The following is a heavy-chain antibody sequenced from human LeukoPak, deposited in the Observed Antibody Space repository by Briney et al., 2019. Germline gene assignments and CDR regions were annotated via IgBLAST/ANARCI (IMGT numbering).Heavy chain of an antibody. Sequence: PGGSLRLSCAASGFTFSTYSMNWVRQAPGKGLEWVSSVSRSSSYIYYAGSVKGRFTISRDNANNLLYLQMNSLRAEDTAVYYCARDSPGPRGYSYGYYFDYWGQGTLVTVSS. CDR3: ARDSPGPRGYSYGYYFDY. V-gene: IGHV3-21*06. CDR2: VSRSSSYI. CDR1: GFTFSTYS. D-gene: IGHD5-18*01. J-gene: IGHJ4*02.